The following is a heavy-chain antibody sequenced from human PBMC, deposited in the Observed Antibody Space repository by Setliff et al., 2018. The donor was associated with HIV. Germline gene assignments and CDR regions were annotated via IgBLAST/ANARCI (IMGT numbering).Heavy chain of an antibody. V-gene: IGHV3-11*04. D-gene: IGHD3-22*01. Sequence: GESLKISCKASGYSFNDRWIGWVRQAPGKGLEWVSYISSTGDAIYYADSLKGRFTISRDNAKNSLYLQMNSLRAEDTAIYYCARVGGYYDSSGYNFYFYYMDVWGKGTTVTVSS. J-gene: IGHJ6*03. CDR3: ARVGGYYDSSGYNFYFYYMDV. CDR1: GYSFNDRW. CDR2: ISSTGDAI.